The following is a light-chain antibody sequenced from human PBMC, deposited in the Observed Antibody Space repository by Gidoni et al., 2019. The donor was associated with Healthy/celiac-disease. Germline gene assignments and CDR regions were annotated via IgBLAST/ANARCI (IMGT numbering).Light chain of an antibody. Sequence: EIVLTQSPGTLSLSPGERATLSCRASQSVSSSYLAWYQQKPGQAPRLLIYGASSRATGIPDRFSGSGSGTDFTLTISRLEPEDFAVYYCQQYGSPPETFXQXTKVEIK. CDR2: GAS. CDR3: QQYGSPPET. CDR1: QSVSSSY. J-gene: IGKJ1*01. V-gene: IGKV3-20*01.